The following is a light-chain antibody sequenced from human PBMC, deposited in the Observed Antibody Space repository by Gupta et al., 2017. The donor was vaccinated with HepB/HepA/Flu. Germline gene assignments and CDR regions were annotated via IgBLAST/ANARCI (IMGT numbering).Light chain of an antibody. CDR3: QVRDDLLNPLS. V-gene: IGKV3-11*01. CDR2: DAS. CDR1: QSVSSY. J-gene: IGKJ4*01. Sequence: VLTQSPATLSLSPEERATLSCRASQSVSSYFAWYQQKPGQAPRLVIYDASSRAPGIPARICGSRAGTNYTRLSSSLGADDAAGEYCQVRDDLLNPLSFGGGTKVEIK.